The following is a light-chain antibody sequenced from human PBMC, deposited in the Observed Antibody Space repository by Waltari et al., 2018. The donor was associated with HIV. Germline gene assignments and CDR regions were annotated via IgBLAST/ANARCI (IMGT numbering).Light chain of an antibody. CDR2: RNN. J-gene: IGLJ3*02. Sequence: LTQPPSMSTVSGQTATVTCIGDNNNVDHQGAAWVQHRQGHPPKLLSHRNNKRPPGVSGRVSAARAGDTTFLTISGLQSEDEADYCCRAWDTNLGGWVFGGGTHLTV. V-gene: IGLV10-54*04. CDR3: RAWDTNLGGWV. CDR1: NNNVDHQG.